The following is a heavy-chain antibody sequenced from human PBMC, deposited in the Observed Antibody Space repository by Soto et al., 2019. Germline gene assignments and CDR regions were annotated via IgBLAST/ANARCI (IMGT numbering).Heavy chain of an antibody. CDR2: ISWNSGSI. V-gene: IGHV3-9*01. D-gene: IGHD4-17*01. Sequence: EVQLVESGGGLVQPGRSLRLSCAASGFPFDDYAMHWVRQAPGKGLEWVSGISWNSGSIGYADSVKGRFTISRDNAKNSLYLQMNSLRAEDTALYYCAKEANDYGDHDAFDIWGQGTMVTVSS. J-gene: IGHJ3*02. CDR3: AKEANDYGDHDAFDI. CDR1: GFPFDDYA.